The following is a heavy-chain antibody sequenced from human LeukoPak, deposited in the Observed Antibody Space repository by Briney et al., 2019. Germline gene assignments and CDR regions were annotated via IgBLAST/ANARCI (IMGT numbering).Heavy chain of an antibody. CDR3: ARPLGGYYIDC. CDR1: GFTFSDNY. D-gene: IGHD3-3*01. Sequence: GGSLRLSCAASGFTFSDNYMSWIRQAPGKGLEWISYISRGGNTIYYADSVKGRSTISRDNAKNSLYLQMDSLRAEDTAVYYCARPLGGYYIDCWGQGTLVTVSS. J-gene: IGHJ4*02. CDR2: ISRGGNTI. V-gene: IGHV3-11*01.